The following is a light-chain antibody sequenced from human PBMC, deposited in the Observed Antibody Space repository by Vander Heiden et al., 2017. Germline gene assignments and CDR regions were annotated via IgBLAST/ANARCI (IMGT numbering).Light chain of an antibody. J-gene: IGKJ1*01. CDR3: QQYNSYPWT. Sequence: DIQMTQSPSTLSASVGDRVTITCRASQSISSWLAWYQQKPGKATKLLIYDASSWESGVPARFSGSGSGTEFTLTISSLQPDDFATYYCQQYNSYPWTFGQGTKVEIK. CDR1: QSISSW. CDR2: DAS. V-gene: IGKV1-5*01.